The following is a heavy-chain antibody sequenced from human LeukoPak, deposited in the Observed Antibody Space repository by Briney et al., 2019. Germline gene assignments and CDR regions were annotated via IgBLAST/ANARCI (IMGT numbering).Heavy chain of an antibody. V-gene: IGHV3-30*18. Sequence: GGSLRLSRAASGFTFSTYDMHGVCQAPGKGLEWVAIISYDGSDKYYAHAVKGRFTISRDNSKNTLYLQMNSLRAEDTAVYYCAKDFGEAAFDIWGQGTMVTVTS. CDR2: ISYDGSDK. CDR1: GFTFSTYD. D-gene: IGHD3-10*01. CDR3: AKDFGEAAFDI. J-gene: IGHJ3*02.